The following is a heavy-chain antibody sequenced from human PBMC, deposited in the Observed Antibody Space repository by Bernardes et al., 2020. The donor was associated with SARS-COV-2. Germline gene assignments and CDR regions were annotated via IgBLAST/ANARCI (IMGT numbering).Heavy chain of an antibody. Sequence: GGSLRLSCAASGFTFSSYGMHWVRQAPGKGLEWVAVIWYDGSNKYYADSVKGRFTISRDNSKNTLYLQMNSLRAEDTAVYYCAREYRGEQWLDPSLDVWGQGTTVTVSS. CDR3: AREYRGEQWLDPSLDV. D-gene: IGHD6-19*01. V-gene: IGHV3-33*08. CDR2: IWYDGSNK. J-gene: IGHJ6*02. CDR1: GFTFSSYG.